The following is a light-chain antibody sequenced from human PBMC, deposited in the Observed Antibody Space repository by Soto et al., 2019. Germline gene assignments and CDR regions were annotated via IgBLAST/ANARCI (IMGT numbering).Light chain of an antibody. V-gene: IGLV2-14*01. Sequence: QSALTQPASVSGSPGQSITISCTGTSGDVGGYNYVSWYQQRPGKAPKLMIYEVSNRPSGVSNRFSGSKSGNTASLTISGLQAEDEADYYCCSYAGSSTGYVFGTGTKLTVL. J-gene: IGLJ1*01. CDR1: SGDVGGYNY. CDR3: CSYAGSSTGYV. CDR2: EVS.